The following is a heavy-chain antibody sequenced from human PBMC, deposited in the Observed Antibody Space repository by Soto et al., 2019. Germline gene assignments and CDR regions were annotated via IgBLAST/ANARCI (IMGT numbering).Heavy chain of an antibody. D-gene: IGHD3-22*01. CDR3: AGLVVVRIIHQQSRGMDF. V-gene: IGHV3-30*04. CDR1: GFTFSSYA. Sequence: SLRLSCAASGFTFSSYAMHWVRQAPGKGLEWVAVISYDGSNIYYAESVKGRFTISRDNSKNTLYLQMKSLRPEDTAVYYCAGLVVVRIIHQQSRGMDFRCNRTTGT. CDR2: ISYDGSNI. J-gene: IGHJ6*04.